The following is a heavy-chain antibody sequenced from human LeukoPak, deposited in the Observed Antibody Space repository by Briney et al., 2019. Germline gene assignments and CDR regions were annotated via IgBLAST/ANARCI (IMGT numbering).Heavy chain of an antibody. V-gene: IGHV1-69*13. CDR1: GGTFSRYA. J-gene: IGHJ4*02. CDR2: IIPIFGTA. CDR3: ARDLYYYDSSGYYYVFGY. Sequence: SVKVSCKASGGTFSRYAISWVRQAPGQGLEWMGGIIPIFGTANYVQKFQGRVTITADESTSTAYMELSSLRSEDTAVYYCARDLYYYDSSGYYYVFGYWGQGTLVTVSS. D-gene: IGHD3-22*01.